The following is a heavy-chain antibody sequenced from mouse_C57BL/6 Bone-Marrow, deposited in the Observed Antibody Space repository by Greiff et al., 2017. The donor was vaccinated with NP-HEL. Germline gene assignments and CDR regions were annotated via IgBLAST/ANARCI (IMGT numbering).Heavy chain of an antibody. CDR2: ITHSGET. Sequence: VMLVESGPGLVKPSQSLFLTCSITGFPITSGYYWIWIRQSPGKPLEWMGYITHSGETFYNPSLQSPISITRETSKNQFFLQLNSVTTEDTAMYYCAGEYYYGKTLYAMDYWGQGTSVTVSS. CDR1: GFPITSGYY. CDR3: AGEYYYGKTLYAMDY. D-gene: IGHD1-1*01. V-gene: IGHV12-3*01. J-gene: IGHJ4*01.